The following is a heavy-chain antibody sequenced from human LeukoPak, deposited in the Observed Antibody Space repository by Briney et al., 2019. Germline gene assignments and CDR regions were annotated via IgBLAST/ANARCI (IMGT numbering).Heavy chain of an antibody. Sequence: SQTLSLTCDISGDSVSSNSATWNWIRQSPSRGLEWLGRTYYKSKWYYGYAVSVKSRITINPDTSKNQFSLKLSSVTAADTAVYYCARGLHSSGWYYFDYWGQGTLVTVSS. V-gene: IGHV6-1*01. J-gene: IGHJ4*02. CDR3: ARGLHSSGWYYFDY. CDR2: TYYKSKWYY. D-gene: IGHD6-19*01. CDR1: GDSVSSNSAT.